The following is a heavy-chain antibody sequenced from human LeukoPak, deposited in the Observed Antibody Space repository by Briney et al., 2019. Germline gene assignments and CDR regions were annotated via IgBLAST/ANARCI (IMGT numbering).Heavy chain of an antibody. CDR2: FDPEDGET. Sequence: ASVKVSCKVSGYTLTELSMNWVRQAPGKGLEWMGSFDPEDGETIYAQKFQGRVTMTEDTSTDTAYMELSSLRSEDTAVYYCATGSRNGYNFADYFDYWGQGTLVTVSS. D-gene: IGHD5-24*01. J-gene: IGHJ4*02. V-gene: IGHV1-24*01. CDR1: GYTLTELS. CDR3: ATGSRNGYNFADYFDY.